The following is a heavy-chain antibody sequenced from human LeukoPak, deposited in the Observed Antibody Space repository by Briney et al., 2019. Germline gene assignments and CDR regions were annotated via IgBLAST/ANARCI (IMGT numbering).Heavy chain of an antibody. CDR3: ARTEIAVAGTGGDYYYYYGMDV. CDR1: GYTFTSYG. Sequence: ASVKVSCKASGYTFTSYGISWVRQAPGQGLEWMGCISADNGNTNYAQKFQGRVTMTTDTSTSTAYMELRSLRSGDSAVYYCARTEIAVAGTGGDYYYYYGMDVWGQGTTVTVSS. CDR2: ISADNGNT. V-gene: IGHV1-18*01. J-gene: IGHJ6*02. D-gene: IGHD6-13*01.